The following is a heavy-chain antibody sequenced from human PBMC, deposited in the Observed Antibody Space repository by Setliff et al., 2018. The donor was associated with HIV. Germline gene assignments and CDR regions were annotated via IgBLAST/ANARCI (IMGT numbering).Heavy chain of an antibody. CDR2: ISSSDYM. D-gene: IGHD2-15*01. CDR1: GFTFRNYG. Sequence: PGGSLRLSCAASGFTFRNYGIHWVRQAPGKGLEWISSISSSDYMYYADSVKGRFTISRDNAENSLYVQMNSLRAEDTAVYCCARGQGYCSGGSCYWG. V-gene: IGHV3-21*01. J-gene: IGHJ4*01. CDR3: ARGQGYCSGGSCY.